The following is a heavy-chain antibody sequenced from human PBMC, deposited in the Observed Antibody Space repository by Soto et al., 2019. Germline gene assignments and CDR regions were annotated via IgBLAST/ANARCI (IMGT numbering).Heavy chain of an antibody. D-gene: IGHD2-2*01. Sequence: EASVKVSCKASGYTFTSYYMHWVRQAPGQGLEWMGIINPSGGSTSYAQKFQGRVTMTRDTSTSTVYMELSSLRSEDTAVYYCATSVHCSSTSCFSFDPWGQGTLVTVSS. CDR3: ATSVHCSSTSCFSFDP. J-gene: IGHJ5*02. CDR1: GYTFTSYY. V-gene: IGHV1-46*01. CDR2: INPSGGST.